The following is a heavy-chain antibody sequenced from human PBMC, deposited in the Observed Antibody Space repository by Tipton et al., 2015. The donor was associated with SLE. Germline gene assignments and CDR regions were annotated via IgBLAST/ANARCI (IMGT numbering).Heavy chain of an antibody. CDR3: ATSPPGFREGEFDR. V-gene: IGHV4-59*01. CDR1: GGSISGFY. J-gene: IGHJ4*02. CDR2: IYYSGYT. D-gene: IGHD3-10*01. Sequence: GLVKPSETLSLTCSVSGGSISGFYWGWIRQSPGKGLEAIGHIYYSGYTNYSPSLKSRVTMSLDMSKNQFSLNLNSVTSADTAVYYCATSPPGFREGEFDRWGQGALVTVSS.